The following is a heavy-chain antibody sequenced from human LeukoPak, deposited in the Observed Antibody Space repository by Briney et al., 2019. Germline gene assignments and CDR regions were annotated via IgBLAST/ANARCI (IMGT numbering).Heavy chain of an antibody. Sequence: SETLSLTCAAYGGSFSGYYWSWIRQPPGKGLEWIGEINHSGSTNYNPSLKSRVTISVDTSKNQFSLKLSSVTAADTAVYYCARGAATYYYYGMDVWGQGTTVTVSS. D-gene: IGHD2-15*01. CDR3: ARGAATYYYYGMDV. CDR1: GGSFSGYY. V-gene: IGHV4-34*01. J-gene: IGHJ6*02. CDR2: INHSGST.